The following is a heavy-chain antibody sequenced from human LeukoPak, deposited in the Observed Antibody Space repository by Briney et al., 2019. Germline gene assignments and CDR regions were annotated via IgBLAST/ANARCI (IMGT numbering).Heavy chain of an antibody. V-gene: IGHV3-7*03. CDR3: AKEECSSTSCAPMDV. J-gene: IGHJ6*03. Sequence: GGSLRLSCAASEFTFSSYWMNWVRQAPGKGLEWVANIKQDGSEKYYVDSVKGRFTISRDNSKNTLYLQMNSLRAEDTAVYYCAKEECSSTSCAPMDVWGKGTTVTVSS. D-gene: IGHD2-2*01. CDR2: IKQDGSEK. CDR1: EFTFSSYW.